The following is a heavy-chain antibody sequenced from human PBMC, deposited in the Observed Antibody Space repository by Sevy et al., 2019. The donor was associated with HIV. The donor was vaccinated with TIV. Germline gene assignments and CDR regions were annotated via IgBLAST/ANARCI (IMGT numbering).Heavy chain of an antibody. CDR2: INPSGGST. V-gene: IGHV1-46*01. D-gene: IGHD3-16*01. Sequence: ASVKVSCKASGYTFTNYYMHWVRQAPGQGLEWMGVINPSGGSTSYAQKFQGRVTMTRDTSTSTVYMELNSLRSEDTAVHYCARVYYYDYRGPGYWGQGTLVTVSS. J-gene: IGHJ4*02. CDR3: ARVYYYDYRGPGY. CDR1: GYTFTNYY.